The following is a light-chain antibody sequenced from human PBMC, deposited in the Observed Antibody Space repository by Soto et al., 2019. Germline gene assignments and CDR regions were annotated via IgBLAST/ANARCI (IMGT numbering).Light chain of an antibody. CDR1: QSVTTN. CDR3: QQYDRWPVT. V-gene: IGKV3-15*01. CDR2: DAS. Sequence: EVVMTQSPATLSVSPGERVTFSCRASQSVTTNLAWYQHKPGQSPRLLNSDASTGASGIPPRFSGSGSGTEFTLTIDRLQSADFAVYYCQQYDRWPVTFGGGTKVDIK. J-gene: IGKJ4*01.